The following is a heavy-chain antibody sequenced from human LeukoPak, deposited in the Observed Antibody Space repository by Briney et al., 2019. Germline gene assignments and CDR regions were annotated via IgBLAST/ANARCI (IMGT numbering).Heavy chain of an antibody. CDR2: IIPILGIA. J-gene: IGHJ4*02. CDR3: ARDLLSYYDSSATPFDY. D-gene: IGHD3-22*01. V-gene: IGHV1-69*04. CDR1: GHTFSRYA. Sequence: GASVKVSCKASGHTFSRYAISWVRQAPGQGLEWMGRIIPILGIANYAQKFQGRVTITADKSTSTAYMELSSLRSEDTAVYYCARDLLSYYDSSATPFDYWGQGTLVTVSS.